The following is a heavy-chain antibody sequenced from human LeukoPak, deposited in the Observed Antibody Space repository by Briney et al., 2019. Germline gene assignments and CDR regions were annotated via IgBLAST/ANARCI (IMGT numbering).Heavy chain of an antibody. CDR3: ASSIIRGGYYYYMDV. CDR2: IYPGDSDT. D-gene: IGHD3-10*01. J-gene: IGHJ6*03. CDR1: GYSFTSYW. Sequence: GESLKISCQGSGYSFTSYWIAWVRPMPGKGLEWMGIIYPGDSDTRYSPSFQGQVTISADKSISTAYLQWSSLKASDTAVYYCASSIIRGGYYYYMDVWGKGTTVTVSS. V-gene: IGHV5-51*01.